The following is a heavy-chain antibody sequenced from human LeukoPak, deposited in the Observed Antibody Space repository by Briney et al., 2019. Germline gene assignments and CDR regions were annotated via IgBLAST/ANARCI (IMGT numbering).Heavy chain of an antibody. Sequence: GGSLRLSCAASAFTFSSYVMSWVRQAPGKGLEWVSGVSGSGGSTYYADSVKGRFTISRDNSKNTLYLQLNSLRVEDTAEYYCAKTLRESSGREYFDLWGRGTLVTVSS. D-gene: IGHD6-19*01. CDR3: AKTLRESSGREYFDL. CDR1: AFTFSSYV. V-gene: IGHV3-23*01. J-gene: IGHJ2*01. CDR2: VSGSGGST.